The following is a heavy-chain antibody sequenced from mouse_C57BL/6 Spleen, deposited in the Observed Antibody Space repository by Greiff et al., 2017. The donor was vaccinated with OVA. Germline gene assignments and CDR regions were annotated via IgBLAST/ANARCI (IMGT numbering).Heavy chain of an antibody. V-gene: IGHV5-17*01. Sequence: EVKLMESGGGLVKPGGSLKLSCAASGFTFSDYGMHWVRQAPEKGLEWVANISSGSSTIYYADTVKGRFTISRDNAKYTLFVQMTSLRSEDTAMYYCACAFSALDYWGQGTSVTVSS. CDR3: ACAFSALDY. D-gene: IGHD6-2*01. CDR1: GFTFSDYG. J-gene: IGHJ4*01. CDR2: ISSGSSTI.